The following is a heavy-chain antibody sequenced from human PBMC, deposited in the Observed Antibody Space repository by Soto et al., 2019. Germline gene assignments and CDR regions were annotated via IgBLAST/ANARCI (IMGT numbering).Heavy chain of an antibody. CDR2: IVPIYRSS. D-gene: IGHD3-16*01. J-gene: IGHJ6*02. V-gene: IGHV1-69*18. CDR1: GGAFNNYV. Sequence: QVQLVQSGAEMKTPGSSVNVSCTLSGGAFNNYVISWVRQAPGQGLEWVGSIVPIYRSSLFAQTFQGRVTHTTDETTNTVNMKMSGLLTGDTAIECWGRVVWVYLDNYYAWEIGGQGTAVTVSS. CDR3: GRVVWVYLDNYYAWEI.